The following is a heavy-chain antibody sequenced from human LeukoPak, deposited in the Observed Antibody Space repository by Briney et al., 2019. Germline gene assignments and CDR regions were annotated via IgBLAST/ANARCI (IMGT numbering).Heavy chain of an antibody. V-gene: IGHV3-7*01. CDR3: TRDERV. Sequence: GRSLRLSCAASGFTFSSYSMNWVRQAPGKGLEWVANIKYDGSERYYVDSVKGRFTISRDNAKNSLYLQMNSLRAEDTAVYYCTRDERVGGQGTLVTVSS. J-gene: IGHJ4*02. CDR1: GFTFSSYS. CDR2: IKYDGSER.